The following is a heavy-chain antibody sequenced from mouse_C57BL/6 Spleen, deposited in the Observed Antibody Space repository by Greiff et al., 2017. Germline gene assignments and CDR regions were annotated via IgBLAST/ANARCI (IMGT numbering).Heavy chain of an antibody. Sequence: VQLQQSGPELVKPGASVKISCKASGYAFSSSWMNWVKQRPGKGLEWIGRIYPGDGDTNSNGKFKGKATLTADKSSSTAYMQLSSLTSEDSAVYFCARTSSGDYFDYWGQGTTLTVSS. CDR2: IYPGDGDT. CDR3: ARTSSGDYFDY. CDR1: GYAFSSSW. V-gene: IGHV1-82*01. D-gene: IGHD3-2*02. J-gene: IGHJ2*01.